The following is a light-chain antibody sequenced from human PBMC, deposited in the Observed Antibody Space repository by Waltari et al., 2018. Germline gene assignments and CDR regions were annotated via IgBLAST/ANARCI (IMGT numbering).Light chain of an antibody. Sequence: MTQSPDTLSMSAGESVTLSCRASRHIGGSLAWYPQKAGQAPRLLFYHASTRATGVADRFSAAGSGTDFTLTISSLCSEDSAVYYCQQYNDWPPYTFGQGTKLE. CDR2: HAS. V-gene: IGKV3-15*01. CDR3: QQYNDWPPYT. J-gene: IGKJ2*01. CDR1: RHIGGS.